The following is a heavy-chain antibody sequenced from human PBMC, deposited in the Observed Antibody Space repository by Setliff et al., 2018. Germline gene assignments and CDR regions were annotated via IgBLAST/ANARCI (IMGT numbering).Heavy chain of an antibody. CDR1: GGSISSSSYY. J-gene: IGHJ6*02. CDR3: ARAYSYFYYYAMDF. D-gene: IGHD5-18*01. V-gene: IGHV4-39*01. CDR2: IYYSGST. Sequence: SETLSLTCTVSGGSISSSSYYWGWIRQPPGKGLEWIGSIYYSGSTYYNPSLKSRVTISVDTSKNQFSLKLSSVTAADTAVYYCARAYSYFYYYAMDFWGQGTTVTVSS.